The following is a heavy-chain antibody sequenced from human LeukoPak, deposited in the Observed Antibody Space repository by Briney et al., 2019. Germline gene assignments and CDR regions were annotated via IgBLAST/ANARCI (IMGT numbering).Heavy chain of an antibody. V-gene: IGHV4-61*02. D-gene: IGHD3-10*01. J-gene: IGHJ4*02. CDR3: ARAGNLPILSLWFGETYGQVFDY. CDR1: GGSISSGSYY. Sequence: SETLSLTCTVSGGSISSGSYYWSWIRQPAGKGLEWIGRIYTSGSTNYNPSLKSRVTISVDTSKNQFSLKLSSVTAADTAVYYCARAGNLPILSLWFGETYGQVFDYWGQGTLVTVSS. CDR2: IYTSGST.